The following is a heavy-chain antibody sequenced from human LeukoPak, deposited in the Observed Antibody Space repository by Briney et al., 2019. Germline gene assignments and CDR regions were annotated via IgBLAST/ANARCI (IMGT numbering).Heavy chain of an antibody. CDR3: AKDLRYSGSPRAFDI. CDR1: GFTLSSYA. J-gene: IGHJ3*02. V-gene: IGHV3-23*01. D-gene: IGHD1-26*01. Sequence: GGSLRLSCAASGFTLSSYAMSWVRQGPGKGLEWVSAISVSGNTYHADSVKGRFTISRDSYKNTLYLQMNSLRAEDAAVYYCAKDLRYSGSPRAFDIWGQGTMVTVSS. CDR2: ISVSGNT.